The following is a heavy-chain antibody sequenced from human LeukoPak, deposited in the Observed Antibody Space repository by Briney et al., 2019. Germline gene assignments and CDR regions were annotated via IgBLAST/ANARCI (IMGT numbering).Heavy chain of an antibody. J-gene: IGHJ4*02. Sequence: SETLSLTCTVSGGSISSSSYYWGWIRQPPGKGLEWIGSIYYSGSTYYNPSLKSRVTISVDTSKNQFSLKLSSATAADTAVYYCARQVIRVAGYFDYWGQGTLVTVSS. CDR3: ARQVIRVAGYFDY. V-gene: IGHV4-39*01. CDR1: GGSISSSSYY. D-gene: IGHD6-19*01. CDR2: IYYSGST.